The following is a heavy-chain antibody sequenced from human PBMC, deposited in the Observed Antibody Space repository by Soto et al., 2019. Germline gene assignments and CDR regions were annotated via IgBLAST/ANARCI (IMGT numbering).Heavy chain of an antibody. CDR2: ISNSGSPI. CDR3: ARAPSMASRALLDN. CDR1: GFTFSNYY. Sequence: QVQLVESGGDLVKPGGSLRLSCAASGFTFSNYYMNWIRQAPGKGLEWLSYISNSGSPIFYADSVKGRFTISRDNAENSLYLQMTNLRAEDTAVYYCARAPSMASRALLDNWGQGTLVTVSS. D-gene: IGHD2-21*01. V-gene: IGHV3-11*01. J-gene: IGHJ4*02.